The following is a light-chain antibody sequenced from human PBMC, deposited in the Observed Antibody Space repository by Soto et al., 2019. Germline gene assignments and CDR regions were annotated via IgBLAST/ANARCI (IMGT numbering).Light chain of an antibody. J-gene: IGKJ1*01. CDR1: QSVFSSY. CDR2: GAS. V-gene: IGKV3-20*01. CDR3: QQYGSSRT. Sequence: EIVLTQSPGTLSLSPGETATLSCRASQSVFSSYLAWYQQRPGQAPRLLIYGASTRPTGIPDRFSGSGSGTDFTLIISRLEPEDFAVYYCQQYGSSRTFGQGTKVDIK.